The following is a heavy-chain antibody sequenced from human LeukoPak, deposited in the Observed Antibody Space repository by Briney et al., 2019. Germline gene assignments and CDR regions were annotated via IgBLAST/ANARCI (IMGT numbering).Heavy chain of an antibody. CDR3: AKDEVVVAACFDY. CDR1: GFTFSSHA. D-gene: IGHD2-15*01. Sequence: PGGSLRLSCAASGFTFSSHAMSWVRQAPGKGLEWVSAISGSGRSTYYADSVKGRFTISRENSKNTLYLQMNSLRAEDTAVYYCAKDEVVVAACFDYWGQGTLVTVSS. CDR2: ISGSGRST. J-gene: IGHJ4*02. V-gene: IGHV3-23*01.